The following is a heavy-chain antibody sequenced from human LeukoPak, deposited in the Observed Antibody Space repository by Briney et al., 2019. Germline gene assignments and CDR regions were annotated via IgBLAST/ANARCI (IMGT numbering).Heavy chain of an antibody. V-gene: IGHV3-74*01. Sequence: GGSLSLSCAPSGFTFSSYWMHWVRHAPGKGLVWVSRISTDGSSTNYADSVKGRFTISRDNAKNTLYLQMNSLRAEDTAVYYCTGSIDYWGQGTLVTVSS. CDR2: ISTDGSST. D-gene: IGHD6-6*01. J-gene: IGHJ4*02. CDR1: GFTFSSYW. CDR3: TGSIDY.